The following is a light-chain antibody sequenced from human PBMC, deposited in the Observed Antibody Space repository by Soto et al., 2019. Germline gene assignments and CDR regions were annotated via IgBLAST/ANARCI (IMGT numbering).Light chain of an antibody. CDR3: QHYNNRPLT. CDR1: QSVSSN. Sequence: EILMTQSPGTLSVSPGERATLSCRASQSVSSNLAWYQQKPGQAPRLLIFGASTRATGIPARFSGSGSGTEVTLTISSLQSEDFAIYYCQHYNNRPLTFGGGTKVEIK. CDR2: GAS. J-gene: IGKJ4*01. V-gene: IGKV3-15*01.